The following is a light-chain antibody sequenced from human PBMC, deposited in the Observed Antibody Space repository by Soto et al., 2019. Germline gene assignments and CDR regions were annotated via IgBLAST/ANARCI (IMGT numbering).Light chain of an antibody. Sequence: EIVLTQSPGTLSLSPGERATLSCRASQNVTSRYLAWYQQKPGQAPRLLIFGAFSRATGIPDRFSGSGSGTDSTLTISRLEPEDFAVYYCQHYGTSPTFGQGTKLE. CDR2: GAF. CDR1: QNVTSRY. V-gene: IGKV3-20*01. CDR3: QHYGTSPT. J-gene: IGKJ2*01.